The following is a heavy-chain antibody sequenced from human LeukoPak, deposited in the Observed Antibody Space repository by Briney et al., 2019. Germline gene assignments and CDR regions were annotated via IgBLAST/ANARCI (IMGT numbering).Heavy chain of an antibody. CDR1: GGTVSSYA. CDR2: IIPIFGTA. CDR3: AREDYYDYVWGSLYYFDY. D-gene: IGHD3-16*01. Sequence: SVKVSCKASGGTVSSYAISWVRQAPEQGPEWMGGIIPIFGTANYAQKFQGRVTITADESTSTAYMELRSLRSDDTAVYYCAREDYYDYVWGSLYYFDYWGQGTLVTVSS. V-gene: IGHV1-69*13. J-gene: IGHJ4*02.